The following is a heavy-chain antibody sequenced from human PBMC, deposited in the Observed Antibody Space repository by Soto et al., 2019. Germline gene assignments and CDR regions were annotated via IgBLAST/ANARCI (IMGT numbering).Heavy chain of an antibody. D-gene: IGHD3-10*01. J-gene: IGHJ3*02. CDR1: GGSISSYY. CDR2: IYYSGST. Sequence: SETLSLTCTVSGGSISSYYLSWIRQPPGKALEWIGYIYYSGSTNYNPSLKSRVTISVDTSKNQFSLKLSPVTAADTAVYYCARVWGGAFDIWGQGTMVTVSS. CDR3: ARVWGGAFDI. V-gene: IGHV4-59*01.